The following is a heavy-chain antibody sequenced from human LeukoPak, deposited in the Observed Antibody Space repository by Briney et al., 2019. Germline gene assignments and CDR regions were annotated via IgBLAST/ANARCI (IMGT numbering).Heavy chain of an antibody. D-gene: IGHD5-18*01. V-gene: IGHV1-69*05. CDR1: GGTFSSYA. Sequence: SVKVSCKASGGTFSSYAISWVRQAPGQGLEWMGGIIPIFGTANYAQKFQGRVTITTDESTSTAYMELSSLRSEDTAVYYCARVAPRMGYLYYMDVWGKGTTVTVSS. J-gene: IGHJ6*03. CDR3: ARVAPRMGYLYYMDV. CDR2: IIPIFGTA.